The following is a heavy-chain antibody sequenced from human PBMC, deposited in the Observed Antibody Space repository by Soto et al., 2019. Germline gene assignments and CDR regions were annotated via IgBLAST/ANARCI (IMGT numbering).Heavy chain of an antibody. CDR1: GYSFTDYD. Sequence: GASVKVSCKTSGYSFTDYDIHWVRQAPGQRLECMGWINAGNGNTKYSQKFQGRVTITRDTSASTAYMELSSLRSEDTAVYYCARDSPPMDVWGQGTTVTVSS. V-gene: IGHV1-3*01. CDR3: ARDSPPMDV. CDR2: INAGNGNT. J-gene: IGHJ6*02.